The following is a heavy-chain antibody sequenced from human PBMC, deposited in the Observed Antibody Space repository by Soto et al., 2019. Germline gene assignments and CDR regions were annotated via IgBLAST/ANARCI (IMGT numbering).Heavy chain of an antibody. CDR2: VIPVFDST. D-gene: IGHD4-17*01. V-gene: IGHV1-69*06. Sequence: QVQVVHSGPEVKNPGSSVKVSCKASVGTLSSYAINWVRQAPGQGLEWVGGVIPVFDSTKYAQKFQGRVTITADNSRSTVYLELTGLRFDDTAVYYCARGTLRRDGYTGDRDADYIYTMDVWGQGTTVTVS. CDR1: VGTLSSYA. J-gene: IGHJ6*02. CDR3: ARGTLRRDGYTGDRDADYIYTMDV.